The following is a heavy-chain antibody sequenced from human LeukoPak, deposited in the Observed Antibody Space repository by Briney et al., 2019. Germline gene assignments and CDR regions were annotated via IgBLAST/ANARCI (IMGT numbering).Heavy chain of an antibody. V-gene: IGHV1-18*01. CDR1: GYTFTSYG. CDR2: ISAYNGNT. CDR3: ARDGFLARYYDSSGEAYYYYMDV. D-gene: IGHD3-22*01. Sequence: ASVKVSCKASGYTFTSYGISWVRQAPGQGLEWMGWISAYNGNTNYAQKLQGRVTMTTDTSTSTAYMELRSLRSDDAAVYYCARDGFLARYYDSSGEAYYYYMDVWGKGTTVTVSS. J-gene: IGHJ6*03.